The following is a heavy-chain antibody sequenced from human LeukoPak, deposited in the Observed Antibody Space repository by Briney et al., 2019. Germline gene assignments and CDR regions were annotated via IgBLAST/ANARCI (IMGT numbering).Heavy chain of an antibody. CDR3: ARYCSSSCSPYYGMDV. CDR1: GFTVSSNY. V-gene: IGHV3-53*01. D-gene: IGHD2-2*01. Sequence: GGSLRLSCAASGFTVSSNYMSWVRQAPGKGLEWVSIIHSGGTTNYVDSVKGRFTISRDNSRNTLYLQMNSLRAEDTAVYYCARYCSSSCSPYYGMDVWGQGTTVTVSS. J-gene: IGHJ6*02. CDR2: IHSGGTT.